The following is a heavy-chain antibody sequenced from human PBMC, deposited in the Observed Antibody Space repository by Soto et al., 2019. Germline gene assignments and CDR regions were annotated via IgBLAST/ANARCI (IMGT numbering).Heavy chain of an antibody. J-gene: IGHJ6*02. D-gene: IGHD1-26*01. V-gene: IGHV1-69*13. Sequence: ASVKVSCKASGGTFSSYAISWVRQAPGQGLEWMGGIIPIFGTANYAQKFQGRVTITADESTSTAYMELSSLRSEDTAVYYCASSGTTPYGMDVWGQGTTVTVSS. CDR2: IIPIFGTA. CDR1: GGTFSSYA. CDR3: ASSGTTPYGMDV.